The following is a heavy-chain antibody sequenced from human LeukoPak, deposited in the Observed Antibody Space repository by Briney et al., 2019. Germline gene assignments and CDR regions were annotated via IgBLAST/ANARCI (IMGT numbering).Heavy chain of an antibody. CDR3: AKGVGFDY. D-gene: IGHD3-3*01. CDR2: ISYDGSNK. Sequence: PGGSLRLSCAASGFTFSSYEMNWVRQAPGKGLEWVAVISYDGSNKYYADSVKGRFTISRDNSKNTLYLQMNSLRAEDTAVYYCAKGVGFDYWGQGTLVTVSS. J-gene: IGHJ4*02. V-gene: IGHV3-30*18. CDR1: GFTFSSYE.